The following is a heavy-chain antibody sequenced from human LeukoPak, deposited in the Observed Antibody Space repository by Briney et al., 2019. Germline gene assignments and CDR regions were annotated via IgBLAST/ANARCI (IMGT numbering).Heavy chain of an antibody. D-gene: IGHD3-10*01. J-gene: IGHJ4*02. CDR2: VNQHGSDE. CDR3: ARGSLLWFGELGFDY. Sequence: GGSLRLSCAASGFTFNSYWMSWFRQAPGKGLEWVACVNQHGSDEYYVDSVKGRFTISRDNAKNSLYLQMNSLRAEDTAVYYCARGSLLWFGELGFDYWGQGTLVTVSS. CDR1: GFTFNSYW. V-gene: IGHV3-7*03.